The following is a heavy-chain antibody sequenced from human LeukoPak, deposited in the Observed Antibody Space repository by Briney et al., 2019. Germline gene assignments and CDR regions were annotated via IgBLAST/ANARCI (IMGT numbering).Heavy chain of an antibody. V-gene: IGHV4-34*12. D-gene: IGHD1-1*01. J-gene: IGHJ4*02. CDR2: IIRSGST. CDR3: ASWNDVY. Sequence: PSETLSLTCAVYGGSFSGYYWSWIRQPPGKGLEWIGEIIRSGSTNYNPSLKSRVTISVDTSKNQFSLKPSPVTAADTAVYYCASWNDVYWGQGTLVTVSS. CDR1: GGSFSGYY.